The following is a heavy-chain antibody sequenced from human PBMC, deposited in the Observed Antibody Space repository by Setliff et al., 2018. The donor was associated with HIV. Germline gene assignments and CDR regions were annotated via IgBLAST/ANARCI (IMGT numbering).Heavy chain of an antibody. V-gene: IGHV1-3*04. Sequence: GASVKVSCKTSGYPFTSYAIHWVRQAPGQRREWLGWLSTGNGNTKYSQKFQDRVTFTRDTYARTAYMELSSLRSEDAAVYYRARDYCSGGNCYSLYWGQGTLVTVSS. J-gene: IGHJ4*02. D-gene: IGHD2-15*01. CDR1: GYPFTSYA. CDR2: LSTGNGNT. CDR3: ARDYCSGGNCYSLY.